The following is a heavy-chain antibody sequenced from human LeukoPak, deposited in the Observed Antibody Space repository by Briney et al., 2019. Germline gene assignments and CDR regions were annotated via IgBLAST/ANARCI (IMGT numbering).Heavy chain of an antibody. V-gene: IGHV4-59*12. CDR3: ARRRDGYNFDY. J-gene: IGHJ4*02. D-gene: IGHD5-24*01. CDR1: GGSITGNY. Sequence: PSETLSLTCTVSGGSITGNYWSWSRQPPGKGLEWIGYIYNSETTNYNPSLKSRVTISIDTSKNQFSLKLSSVTAADTAVYYCARRRDGYNFDYWGQGTLVTVSS. CDR2: IYNSETT.